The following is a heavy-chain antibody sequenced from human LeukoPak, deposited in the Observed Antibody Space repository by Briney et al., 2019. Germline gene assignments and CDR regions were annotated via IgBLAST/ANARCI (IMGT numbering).Heavy chain of an antibody. Sequence: PSETLSLTCTVSGGSISSYYWSWIRQPPGKGLEWIGYIYYSGSTNYNPSLKSRVTISVDTSKNQFSLKLSSVTAADTAVYYCARGASGWEEYFQHWGRGTLVTVSS. CDR1: GGSISSYY. V-gene: IGHV4-59*01. CDR3: ARGASGWEEYFQH. CDR2: IYYSGST. D-gene: IGHD6-19*01. J-gene: IGHJ1*01.